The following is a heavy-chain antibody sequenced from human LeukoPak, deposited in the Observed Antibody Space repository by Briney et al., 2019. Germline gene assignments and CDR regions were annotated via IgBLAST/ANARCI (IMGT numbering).Heavy chain of an antibody. CDR2: IYYSGST. V-gene: IGHV4-59*08. D-gene: IGHD3-10*01. J-gene: IGHJ4*02. Sequence: SETLSLTCTVSGGSISTYYWSWLRQSPGKGLEWIGYIYYSGSTYYNPSLKSRVIISIDPSNNQFSLKLSSVTAADTAVYYCARHTGSGSSYPLGYWGQGTLVTVSS. CDR3: ARHTGSGSSYPLGY. CDR1: GGSISTYY.